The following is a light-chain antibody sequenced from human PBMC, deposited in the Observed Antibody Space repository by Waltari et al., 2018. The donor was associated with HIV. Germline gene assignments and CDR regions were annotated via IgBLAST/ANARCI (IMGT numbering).Light chain of an antibody. Sequence: EIVLTQSPGTLSLSPGERATLSCRASQSVSGSYLAWYQQKPGQAPRLLIYSGSSRAPGIPDRFSGGGSGTAFTLTISRLEPEDFAVYFCQQFYRPPYTFGQGTKLEI. CDR2: SGS. CDR3: QQFYRPPYT. V-gene: IGKV3-20*01. CDR1: QSVSGSY. J-gene: IGKJ2*01.